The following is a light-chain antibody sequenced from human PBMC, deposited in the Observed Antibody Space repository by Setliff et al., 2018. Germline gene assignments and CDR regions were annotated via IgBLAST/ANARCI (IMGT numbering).Light chain of an antibody. CDR1: DSSIGANT. J-gene: IGLJ2*01. CDR3: VAWDDSLGGRLI. Sequence: QSVLTQPPSASGTPGQRVTIPCSGSDSSIGANTVNWYQQLPGTPPRLLIHTNDQRPSGVPDRFSGSKSGTSASLAISGLQSDDEADYYCVAWDDSLGGRLIFGGGTKGTVL. CDR2: TND. V-gene: IGLV1-44*01.